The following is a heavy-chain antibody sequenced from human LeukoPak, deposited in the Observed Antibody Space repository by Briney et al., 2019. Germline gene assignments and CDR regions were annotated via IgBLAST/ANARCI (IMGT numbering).Heavy chain of an antibody. D-gene: IGHD1-26*01. V-gene: IGHV4-39*07. CDR2: IYYSGST. CDR1: GGSISSGSYY. J-gene: IGHJ4*02. Sequence: SQTLSLTCTVSGGSISSGSYYRSWIRQPAGKGLEWIGSIYYSGSTYYNPSLKSRVTISVDTSKNQFSLKLSSVTAADTAVYYCARDEVGDSRCDYWGQGTLVTVSS. CDR3: ARDEVGDSRCDY.